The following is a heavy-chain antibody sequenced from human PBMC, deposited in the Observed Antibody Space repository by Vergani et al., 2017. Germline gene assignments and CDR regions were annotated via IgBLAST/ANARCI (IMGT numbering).Heavy chain of an antibody. CDR1: GFTFDVYA. D-gene: IGHD6-19*01. J-gene: IGHJ4*02. CDR3: AKDNGSSGWVA. V-gene: IGHV3-9*01. Sequence: EVQLVESGGGLVQPGRSLRLSCAASGFTFDVYAMHWVRQAPGKGLEWVSGISWNSGSIGYADSVKGRFTISRDNAKNSLYLQMNSLRAEDTALYYCAKDNGSSGWVAWGQGTLVTVSS. CDR2: ISWNSGSI.